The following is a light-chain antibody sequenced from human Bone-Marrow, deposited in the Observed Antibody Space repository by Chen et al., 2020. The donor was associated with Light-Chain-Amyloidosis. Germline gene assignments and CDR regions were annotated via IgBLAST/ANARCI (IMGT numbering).Light chain of an antibody. J-gene: IGLJ2*01. V-gene: IGLV1-51*01. CDR2: DSN. CDR1: TSNIGKNY. CDR3: GTWDVSLSGRV. Sequence: QSALTQPPSLSAAPGQNVTISCSGGTSNIGKNYVSWYQQLPGTAPKLLIYDSNKRPAGIPGRFSGTESRTSAALGITGLQPGDEADYYCGTWDVSLSGRVVGGGTRLTVL.